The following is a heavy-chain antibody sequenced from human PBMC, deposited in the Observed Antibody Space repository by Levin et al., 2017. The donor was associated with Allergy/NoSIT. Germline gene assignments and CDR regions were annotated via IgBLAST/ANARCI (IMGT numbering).Heavy chain of an antibody. V-gene: IGHV3-23*01. CDR2: ISGSGGST. Sequence: GGSLRLSCAASGFTFSTYGMSWVRQAPGKGLEWVSTISGSGGSTYYADSVKGRFTISRDNSKNTLYLQMSSLRAEDTAVYYCARGAAAAGTYYYGMDVWGQGTTVTVSS. D-gene: IGHD6-13*01. CDR3: ARGAAAAGTYYYGMDV. CDR1: GFTFSTYG. J-gene: IGHJ6*02.